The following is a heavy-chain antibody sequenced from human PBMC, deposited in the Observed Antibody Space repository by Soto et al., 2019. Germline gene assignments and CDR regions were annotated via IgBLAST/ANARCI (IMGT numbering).Heavy chain of an antibody. CDR2: IIPVLATT. V-gene: IGHV1-69*13. J-gene: IGHJ5*02. Sequence: SVNVSCKASACTFPQYALSWVRQAPGQGLEWMGGIIPVLATTTYAQKFQGRVSISADESTSTAYIELSSLNSEDTAVYYCACNWGNSLRNWLAPWGQGTLVTVYS. CDR3: ACNWGNSLRNWLAP. D-gene: IGHD7-27*01. CDR1: ACTFPQYA.